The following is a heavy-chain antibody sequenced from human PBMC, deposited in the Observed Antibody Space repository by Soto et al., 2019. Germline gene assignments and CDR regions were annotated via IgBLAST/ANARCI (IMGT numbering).Heavy chain of an antibody. Sequence: GGSLRLSCAASGFTFGDFYMTWVRQAPGKGLEWLSYISINSNHKEYGDSVKGRHNISRDNAKNSLYLQMNSLRADDTAVYYCVRGGGGGKFDYWGQGTLVTVSS. CDR3: VRGGGGGKFDY. CDR1: GFTFGDFY. V-gene: IGHV3-11*06. CDR2: ISINSNHK. D-gene: IGHD2-21*01. J-gene: IGHJ4*02.